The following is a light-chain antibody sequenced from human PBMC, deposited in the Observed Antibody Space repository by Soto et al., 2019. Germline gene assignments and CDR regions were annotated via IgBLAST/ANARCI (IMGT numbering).Light chain of an antibody. CDR2: GAS. CDR3: QQYGDSPSYT. Sequence: EIVLTQSPGTLSLSPGERATLSCRASQSVGSSYLAWYQQKPGQAPRLLIYGASSRATGIPDRFSGSGSGTYFTLIISRLEPEDFAVYYCQQYGDSPSYTYGQGTKLEIK. J-gene: IGKJ2*01. V-gene: IGKV3-20*01. CDR1: QSVGSSY.